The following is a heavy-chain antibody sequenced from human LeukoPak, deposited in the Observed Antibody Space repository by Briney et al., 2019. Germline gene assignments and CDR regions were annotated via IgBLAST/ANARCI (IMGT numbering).Heavy chain of an antibody. Sequence: GGSLRLSCAASGFTFSSYGMHWVRQAPGKGLEWVAVISYDGSNKYYADSVKGRFTISRDNSKNTLYLQMNSLRAEDTAVYYCARDRIAAAGACPDYWGQGTLVTVSS. CDR1: GFTFSSYG. D-gene: IGHD6-13*01. CDR3: ARDRIAAAGACPDY. CDR2: ISYDGSNK. J-gene: IGHJ4*02. V-gene: IGHV3-30*03.